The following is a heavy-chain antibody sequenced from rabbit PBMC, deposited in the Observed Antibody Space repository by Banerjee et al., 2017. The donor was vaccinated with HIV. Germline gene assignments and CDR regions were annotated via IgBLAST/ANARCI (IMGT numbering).Heavy chain of an antibody. V-gene: IGHV1S47*01. D-gene: IGHD7-1*01. CDR2: IYPGFDIR. CDR1: GIDFSNYG. J-gene: IGHJ4*01. Sequence: QEQLVESGGGLVQPGESLKLSSKASGIDFSNYGISWVRQAPGKGPEWIAYIYPGFDIRNYANFVKGRFTISSDNAQNTVFLQMTSLTASDTATYFCARERYAGYAGYGYHLWGPGTLVTVS. CDR3: ARERYAGYAGYGYHL.